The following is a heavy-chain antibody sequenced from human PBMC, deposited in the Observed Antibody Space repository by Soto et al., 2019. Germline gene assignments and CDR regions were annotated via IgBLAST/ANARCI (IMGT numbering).Heavy chain of an antibody. CDR2: IKSNADGGTI. V-gene: IGHV3-15*01. J-gene: IGHJ4*02. CDR1: GFTFSNAW. CDR3: TTTGTIDY. D-gene: IGHD1-1*01. Sequence: PGGSLRLSCAASGFTFSNAWMSWIRQAPGKGLEWVGRIKSNADGGTIYYAAPVKGRFTISRDDSKNMVYLQMNSLKSEDTAVYYCTTTGTIDYWGQGTLVTVSS.